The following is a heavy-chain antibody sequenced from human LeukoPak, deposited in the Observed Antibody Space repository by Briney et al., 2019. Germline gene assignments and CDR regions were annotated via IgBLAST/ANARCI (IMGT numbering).Heavy chain of an antibody. Sequence: GGSLRLSCAASGFTFSSYAMHWVRQAPGKGLEWVAVISYDGSNKYYADSVKGRFTISRDNSKNTLYLQMNSLRAEDTAVYYCARDLPNYYDSSGYFDYWGQGTPVTVSS. D-gene: IGHD3-22*01. CDR3: ARDLPNYYDSSGYFDY. CDR1: GFTFSSYA. V-gene: IGHV3-30-3*01. CDR2: ISYDGSNK. J-gene: IGHJ4*02.